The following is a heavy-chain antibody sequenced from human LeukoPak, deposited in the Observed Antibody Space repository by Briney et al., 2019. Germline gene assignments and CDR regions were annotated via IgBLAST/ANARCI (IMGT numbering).Heavy chain of an antibody. D-gene: IGHD3-16*01. CDR1: GYIFTSFG. V-gene: IGHV1-18*01. J-gene: IGHJ4*02. CDR3: ARGGPAARLITFGGVTDY. Sequence: ASVKVSCKTSGYIFTSFGITWVRQAPGQGLEWMGWISTYNGSTNYAQNLQGRVTMTTDTSTSTAYMELRSLRSDDTAVYYCARGGPAARLITFGGVTDYWGQGTLVTVSS. CDR2: ISTYNGST.